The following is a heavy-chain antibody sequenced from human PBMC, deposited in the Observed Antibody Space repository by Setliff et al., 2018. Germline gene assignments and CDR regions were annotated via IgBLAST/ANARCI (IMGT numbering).Heavy chain of an antibody. J-gene: IGHJ2*01. CDR2: LSPSGNT. V-gene: IGHV4-4*07. CDR1: GGSISSDY. D-gene: IGHD1-7*01. Sequence: PSETLSLTCVVSGGSISSDYWGWIRQPAGKGLEWIGRLSPSGNTNYSPSLKSRVTMSLDTSKNYFSLELKSVTAADTAIYFCARGNYAYWYFDLWGRGTLVTVSS. CDR3: ARGNYAYWYFDL.